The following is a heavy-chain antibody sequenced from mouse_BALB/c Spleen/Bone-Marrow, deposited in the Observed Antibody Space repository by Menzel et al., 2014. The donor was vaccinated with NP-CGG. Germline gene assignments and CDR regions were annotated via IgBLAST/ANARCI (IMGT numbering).Heavy chain of an antibody. J-gene: IGHJ3*01. Sequence: QVQLQQPGAELARPGASVKMSRKASGYTFTSYTIQWVKQRPGQGLEWIGYINPSSGYTDYNQKFKDKTTLTADKSSNTAYMQLTSLTSEDSAVYSCAREARTGAWFTYWGQGTLVTVSA. D-gene: IGHD4-1*01. V-gene: IGHV1-4*02. CDR2: INPSSGYT. CDR1: GYTFTSYT. CDR3: AREARTGAWFTY.